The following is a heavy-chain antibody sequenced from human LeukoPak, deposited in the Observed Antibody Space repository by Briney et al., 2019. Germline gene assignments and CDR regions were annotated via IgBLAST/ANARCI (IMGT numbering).Heavy chain of an antibody. CDR3: ARDFGYGDYSFDY. Sequence: KPSETLSLTCTVSGGSISSSSYYWGWIRQPPGKGLEWIGSIYYSGSTYYNPSLKSRVTISVDTSKNQFSLKLSSVTAADTAVYYCARDFGYGDYSFDYWGQGTLVTVSS. V-gene: IGHV4-39*07. J-gene: IGHJ4*02. CDR2: IYYSGST. D-gene: IGHD4-17*01. CDR1: GGSISSSSYY.